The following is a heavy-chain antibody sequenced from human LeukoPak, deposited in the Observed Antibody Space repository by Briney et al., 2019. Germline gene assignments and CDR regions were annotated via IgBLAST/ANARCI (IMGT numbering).Heavy chain of an antibody. CDR2: ISAGGTET. D-gene: IGHD3-16*01. CDR1: GFTFNSYT. V-gene: IGHV3-48*01. J-gene: IGHJ4*01. Sequence: GGSLRLSCVASGFTFNSYTMNWVRQAPGKGPEWVSHISAGGTETYYADSVQGRFSISRDSAKNSLYLQMNNLRAEDTGVYYCTKDLANWGHGTRVTVST. CDR3: TKDLAN.